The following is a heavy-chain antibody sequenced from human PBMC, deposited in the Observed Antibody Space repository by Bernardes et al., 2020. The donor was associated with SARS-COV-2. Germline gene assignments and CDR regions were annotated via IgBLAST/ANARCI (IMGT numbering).Heavy chain of an antibody. CDR2: IYYSGST. V-gene: IGHV4-31*03. D-gene: IGHD3-22*01. J-gene: IGHJ3*02. CDR1: GVSISSGGYY. Sequence: SETLSLTCTVSGVSISSGGYYWSWIRQHPGTGLEWIGYIYYSGSTYYNPSLKSRVTISVDTSKNQFSLKLSSVTAAETAVYYCARGFGITMIVVVMGAFDIWGQGTMVTVSS. CDR3: ARGFGITMIVVVMGAFDI.